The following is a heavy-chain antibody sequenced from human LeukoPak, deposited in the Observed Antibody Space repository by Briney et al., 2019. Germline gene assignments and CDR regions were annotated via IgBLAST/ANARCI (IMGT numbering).Heavy chain of an antibody. J-gene: IGHJ5*02. D-gene: IGHD3-10*01. CDR1: GGTFSSYA. Sequence: ASVKVSCKASGGTFSSYAISWVRQAPGQGLEWMGGIIPIFGTANYAQKFRGRVTITADESTSTAYMELRSLRSEDTAVYYCALRYGSGSKNNWFDPWGQGTLVTVSS. CDR2: IIPIFGTA. CDR3: ALRYGSGSKNNWFDP. V-gene: IGHV1-69*13.